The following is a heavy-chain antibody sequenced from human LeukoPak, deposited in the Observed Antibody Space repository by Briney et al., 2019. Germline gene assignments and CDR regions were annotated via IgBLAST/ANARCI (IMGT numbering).Heavy chain of an antibody. CDR1: GFTFSSYS. CDR2: ISWNSGKV. D-gene: IGHD3-9*01. J-gene: IGHJ4*02. Sequence: GGSLRLSCAASGFTFSSYSMNWVRQAPGKGLEWVSGISWNSGKVGYADSVKGRFTITRDNAKNSLYLQMNTLRAEDTALYYCAKDIGYDILTGYPGNWGQGTLVTVSS. CDR3: AKDIGYDILTGYPGN. V-gene: IGHV3-9*01.